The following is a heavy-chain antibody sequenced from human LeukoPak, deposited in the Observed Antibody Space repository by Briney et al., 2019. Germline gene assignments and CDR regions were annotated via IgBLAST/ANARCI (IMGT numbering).Heavy chain of an antibody. V-gene: IGHV3-74*01. D-gene: IGHD3-10*01. CDR3: ARDVRFGELRDY. CDR2: INNDGSKT. J-gene: IGHJ4*02. CDR1: GFTFSTYS. Sequence: GGSLRLSCAASGFTFSTYSMHWVRQVPGKGLVWVSAINNDGSKTTYADSVKGRFTISRDNSKNTLYLQMNSLRAEDTAVYYCARDVRFGELRDYWGQGTLVTVSS.